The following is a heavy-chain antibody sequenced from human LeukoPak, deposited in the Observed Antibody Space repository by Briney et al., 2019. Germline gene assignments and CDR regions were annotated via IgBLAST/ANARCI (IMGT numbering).Heavy chain of an antibody. CDR1: GYTFTSYY. V-gene: IGHV1-46*01. J-gene: IGHJ4*02. D-gene: IGHD2-21*02. CDR3: AREAPVYCGGGCYSPPDY. Sequence: ASVKVSCKASGYTFTSYYMHWVRQAPGQGLEWMGIINPSGGSTSYAQKFQGRVTMTRDTSTSTVYMELSSLRSEGTAVYYCAREAPVYCGGGCYSPPDYWGQGTLVTVSS. CDR2: INPSGGST.